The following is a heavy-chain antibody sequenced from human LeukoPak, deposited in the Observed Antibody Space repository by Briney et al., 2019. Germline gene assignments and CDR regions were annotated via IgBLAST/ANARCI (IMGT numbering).Heavy chain of an antibody. D-gene: IGHD3-16*01. Sequence: ASVKVSCKPSGYIFTSKSISWVRQAPGQGLEWVGWISTFNGYTNYAKNLQGRVTMTRDTSTRTVYMEMTTTRSDDTAVYYCARGEFYYDLWGQGTLVTVSS. J-gene: IGHJ4*02. CDR2: ISTFNGYT. CDR3: ARGEFYYDL. CDR1: GYIFTSKS. V-gene: IGHV1-18*01.